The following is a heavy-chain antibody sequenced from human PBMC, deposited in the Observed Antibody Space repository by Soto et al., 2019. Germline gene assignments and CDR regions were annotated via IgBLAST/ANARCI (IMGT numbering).Heavy chain of an antibody. J-gene: IGHJ6*02. CDR2: IIPIFGTA. Sequence: QVQLVQSGAEVQKPGSSVKVSCKASGGTFSSYAISWVRQAPGQGLEWMGGIIPIFGTANYAQKFQGRVTITADKSTSTAYMELSSLRSEDTAVYYCASLRYSYGSRYYGMDVWGQGTTVTVSS. V-gene: IGHV1-69*06. D-gene: IGHD5-18*01. CDR1: GGTFSSYA. CDR3: ASLRYSYGSRYYGMDV.